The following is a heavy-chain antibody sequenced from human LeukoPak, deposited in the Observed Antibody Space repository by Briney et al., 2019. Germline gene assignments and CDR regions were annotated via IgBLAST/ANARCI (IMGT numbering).Heavy chain of an antibody. D-gene: IGHD1-7*01. V-gene: IGHV1-18*01. CDR3: ARGLEGTTNSRYYYYYYYMDV. Sequence: ASVKVSCKASGYTFTSYGINWVRQAPGQGLEWMGWISAYNGNTNYAQKLQGRVTMTTDTSTSTAYMELRSLRSDDTAVYYCARGLEGTTNSRYYYYYYYMDVWGKGTTVTVSS. J-gene: IGHJ6*03. CDR1: GYTFTSYG. CDR2: ISAYNGNT.